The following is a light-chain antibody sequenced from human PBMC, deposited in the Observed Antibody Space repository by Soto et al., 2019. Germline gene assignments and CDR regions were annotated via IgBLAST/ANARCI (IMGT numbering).Light chain of an antibody. V-gene: IGLV1-44*01. CDR2: DNN. Sequence: QSVLTQPPSASGTPGQRVTITCSGSNSNIGSNTVNWYQQLPGTAPKLLVYDNNKRPSGVPGRFSDSKSGTSASLAISGLQSEDEAAYYCASWDDRLNAVVFGGGTKVTVL. CDR1: NSNIGSNT. J-gene: IGLJ2*01. CDR3: ASWDDRLNAVV.